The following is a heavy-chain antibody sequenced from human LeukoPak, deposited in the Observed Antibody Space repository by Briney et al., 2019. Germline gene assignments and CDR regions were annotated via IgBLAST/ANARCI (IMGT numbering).Heavy chain of an antibody. V-gene: IGHV3-74*01. Sequence: PGGSLRLSCVPSGFXLSSYWPHWVRHAPGKGLVWLSRINRDVRSTSYADSVKGRFTISRDNAKNTLYLQMNTLRAEDTAVYYCARDLSNYGEYDYWGQGTLVTVSS. CDR2: INRDVRST. CDR3: ARDLSNYGEYDY. CDR1: GFXLSSYW. D-gene: IGHD4-17*01. J-gene: IGHJ4*02.